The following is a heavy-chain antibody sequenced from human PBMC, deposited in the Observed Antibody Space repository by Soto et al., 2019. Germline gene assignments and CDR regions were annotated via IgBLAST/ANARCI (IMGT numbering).Heavy chain of an antibody. V-gene: IGHV3-30*03. Sequence: GGSLRLSCAASGFTFNNYGMHWVRQAPGKGLEWVAVISYDGSYKYYANPVKGRFSISRDNFKNMLYLQMSSLRADDTALYYCAREQAKWLQYPIDYWGQGTLVTVSS. J-gene: IGHJ4*02. CDR3: AREQAKWLQYPIDY. CDR2: ISYDGSYK. D-gene: IGHD5-12*01. CDR1: GFTFNNYG.